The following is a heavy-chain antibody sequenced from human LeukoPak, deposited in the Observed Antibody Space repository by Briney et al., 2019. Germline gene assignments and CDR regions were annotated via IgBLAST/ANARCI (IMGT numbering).Heavy chain of an antibody. CDR1: GYSFTSYW. CDR2: IYXGDSDT. Sequence: GESLKISCQGSGYSFTSYWIGWVRQMPGKGLEWMGIIYXGDSDTRYSPSFQGQVTISADKSISTAYLQWSSLKASDTAMYYCARVMITFGGVIAAFDYWGQGTLVTVSS. D-gene: IGHD3-16*02. V-gene: IGHV5-51*01. CDR3: ARVMITFGGVIAAFDY. J-gene: IGHJ4*02.